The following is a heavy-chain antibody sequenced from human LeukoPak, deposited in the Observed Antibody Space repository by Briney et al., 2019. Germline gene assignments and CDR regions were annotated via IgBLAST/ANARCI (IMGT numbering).Heavy chain of an antibody. V-gene: IGHV3-30-3*01. J-gene: IGHJ6*02. CDR2: VSNDDSIK. CDR3: AKDENPRDYNYSGMDV. Sequence: PGGSLRLSCAASGFTFSGFTFSSYAMHWVRQAPGKGLEWVAVVSNDDSIKYYAESLKGRLTISRDNSKSTLYLQMNDLGHEDTAVYYCAKDENPRDYNYSGMDVWGQGTTVTVSS. D-gene: IGHD2/OR15-2a*01. CDR1: GFTFSGFTFSSYA.